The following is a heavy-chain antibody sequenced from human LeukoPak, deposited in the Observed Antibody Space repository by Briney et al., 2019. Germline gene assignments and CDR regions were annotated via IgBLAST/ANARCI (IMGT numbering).Heavy chain of an antibody. CDR3: ARDLGPFDY. J-gene: IGHJ4*02. CDR2: ISYDGSNK. CDR1: GFTFSSYG. V-gene: IGHV3-30*03. D-gene: IGHD1-26*01. Sequence: GGSLRLSCVASGFTFSSYGMHWVRQAPGKGLEWVAVISYDGSNKYYADSVKGRFTISRDNSKNTLYLQMNSLRAEDTAVYYCARDLGPFDYWGQGTLVTVSS.